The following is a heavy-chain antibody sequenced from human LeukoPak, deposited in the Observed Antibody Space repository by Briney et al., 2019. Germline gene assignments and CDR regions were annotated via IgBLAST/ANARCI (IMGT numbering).Heavy chain of an antibody. CDR3: ARDTISPEQYSNYFY. Sequence: GGSLRLSCAASGFTFSSYSMNWVRQAPGKGLEWVSYISSSSSTIYYADSVKGRFTISRDNAKNSLYLQMNSLRAEDTAVHYCARDTISPEQYSNYFYWGQGTLVTVSS. D-gene: IGHD4-11*01. V-gene: IGHV3-48*01. CDR1: GFTFSSYS. CDR2: ISSSSSTI. J-gene: IGHJ4*02.